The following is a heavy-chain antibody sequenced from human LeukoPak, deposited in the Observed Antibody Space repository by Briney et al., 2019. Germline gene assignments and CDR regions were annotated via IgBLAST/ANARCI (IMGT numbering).Heavy chain of an antibody. CDR2: ISSSSSYI. J-gene: IGHJ6*03. V-gene: IGHV3-21*01. D-gene: IGHD6-6*01. CDR1: GFTFSSNF. CDR3: ARVPYSSSSSYYYYMDV. Sequence: GGSLRLSCAASGFTFSSNFMSWVRQAPGKGLEWVSSISSSSSYIYYADSVKGRFTISRDNAKNSLYLQMNSLRAEDTAVYYCARVPYSSSSSYYYYMDVWGKGTTVTVSS.